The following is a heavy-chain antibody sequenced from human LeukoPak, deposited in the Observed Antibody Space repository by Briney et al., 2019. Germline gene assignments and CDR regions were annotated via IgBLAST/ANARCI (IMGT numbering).Heavy chain of an antibody. CDR1: GFTFSSYA. J-gene: IGHJ4*02. D-gene: IGHD2-21*02. V-gene: IGHV3-30*04. CDR3: ARVGIQYCGGDCYLFDY. CDR2: ISYDGSNK. Sequence: GGSLRLSCAASGFTFSSYAMHWVRQAPGKGLEWVAVISYDGSNKYYADSVKGRFTISRDNSKNTLYLQMNSLRAEDTAVYYCARVGIQYCGGDCYLFDYWGQGTLVTVSS.